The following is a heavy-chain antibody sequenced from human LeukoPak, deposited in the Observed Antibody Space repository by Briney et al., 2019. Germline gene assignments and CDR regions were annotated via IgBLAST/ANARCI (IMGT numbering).Heavy chain of an antibody. D-gene: IGHD5-18*01. CDR1: GGSLTSYY. J-gene: IGHJ6*03. CDR2: IFTSGST. Sequence: SETLSLTCTVSGGSLTSYYWSWIRQPAGKGLEWIGRIFTSGSTNYNPSLKSRATISVDTSKNQFSVKLSSVNAADTAVYYCARGYSYSSYGLLGPWDYYYMDVWGKGTTVTISS. V-gene: IGHV4-4*07. CDR3: ARGYSYSSYGLLGPWDYYYMDV.